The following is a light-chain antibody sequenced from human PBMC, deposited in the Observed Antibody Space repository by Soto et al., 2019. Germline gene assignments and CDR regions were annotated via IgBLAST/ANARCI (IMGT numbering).Light chain of an antibody. CDR1: QSVTHY. CDR2: DVS. CDR3: QHRVNWPT. J-gene: IGKJ4*01. V-gene: IGKV3-11*01. Sequence: EIVLTQSPATLSLSPGERATLSFRPSQSVTHYLGWYQPYSGQRPRLLISDVSKRATGLPARFSGSASGTAFLFTISSLEPEDFAVYYCQHRVNWPTFGGATKVEIK.